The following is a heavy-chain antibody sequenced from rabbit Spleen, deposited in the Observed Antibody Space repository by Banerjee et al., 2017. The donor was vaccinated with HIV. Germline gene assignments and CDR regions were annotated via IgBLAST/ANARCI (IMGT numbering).Heavy chain of an antibody. CDR1: GFSFSGSYY. D-gene: IGHD1-1*01. CDR3: ARDLVGVIGWNFNL. J-gene: IGHJ4*01. V-gene: IGHV1S40*01. CDR2: IDPVFCSA. Sequence: QSLEESGGGLVQPEGSLTLTCTASGFSFSGSYYLCCVCQAPGKGLEWIGYIDPVFCSAYYASWVNGRFSISRENTQNTVSLQLTSLTAADTATYLCARDLVGVIGWNFNLWGPGTLVTVS.